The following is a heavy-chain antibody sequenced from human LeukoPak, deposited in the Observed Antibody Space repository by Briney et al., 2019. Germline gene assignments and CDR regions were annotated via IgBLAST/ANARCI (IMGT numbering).Heavy chain of an antibody. V-gene: IGHV3-23*01. CDR2: ISGSGSST. Sequence: GGSMRVSCAASGFPFSNYAMSGVRQAPGKGLEWVSSISGSGSSTYYADSVKGRFTISRDTSKNAVYLQMSRLRAEDTAVYYCAKRTGSNWYGAFDCWGLGTLVTVSS. J-gene: IGHJ4*02. CDR3: AKRTGSNWYGAFDC. D-gene: IGHD6-13*01. CDR1: GFPFSNYA.